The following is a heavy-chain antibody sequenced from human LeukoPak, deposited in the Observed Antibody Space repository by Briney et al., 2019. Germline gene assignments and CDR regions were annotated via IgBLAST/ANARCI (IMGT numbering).Heavy chain of an antibody. D-gene: IGHD6-13*01. J-gene: IGHJ5*02. CDR1: GFTFRSHT. CDR3: AREAGHYSSNIDWFDP. V-gene: IGHV3-21*01. CDR2: ISSNAAYI. Sequence: GGSLRLSCAASGFTFRSHTMNWVRQAPGKGLEWVSSISSNAAYIYYADSLKGRFTISRDNAKDSLYLQMNSLRAEDTAVYYCAREAGHYSSNIDWFDPWGQGTLVTVSS.